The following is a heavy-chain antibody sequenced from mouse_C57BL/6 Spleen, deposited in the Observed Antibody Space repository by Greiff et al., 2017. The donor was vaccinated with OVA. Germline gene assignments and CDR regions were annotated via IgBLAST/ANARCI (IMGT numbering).Heavy chain of an antibody. CDR3: AREGGQLRLRYYAMDY. J-gene: IGHJ4*01. D-gene: IGHD3-2*02. CDR2: IYPGDGDT. CDR1: GYAFSSSW. Sequence: VQLQQSGPELVKPGASVKISCKASGYAFSSSWMNWVKQRPGKGLEWIGRIYPGDGDTNYNGKFKGKATLTADKSSSTAYMQLSSLTSEDSAVXCCAREGGQLRLRYYAMDYWGQGTSVTVSS. V-gene: IGHV1-82*01.